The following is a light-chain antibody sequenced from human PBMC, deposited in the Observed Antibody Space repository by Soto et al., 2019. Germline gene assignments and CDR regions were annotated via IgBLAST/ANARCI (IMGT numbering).Light chain of an antibody. CDR1: SSDVGGYNY. J-gene: IGLJ2*01. V-gene: IGLV2-14*01. CDR2: EVS. CDR3: SSYTSSSTQVV. Sequence: QSALTQPASVSRSPGQSITISCTGTSSDVGGYNYVSWYQQHPGKAPKLMIYEVSNRPSGVSNRFSGSKSGNTASLTISGLQAEDEADSYCSSYTSSSTQVVFGGGTKLTVL.